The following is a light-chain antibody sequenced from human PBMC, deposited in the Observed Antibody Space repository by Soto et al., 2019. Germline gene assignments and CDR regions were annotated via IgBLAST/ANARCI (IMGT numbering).Light chain of an antibody. CDR2: EAS. CDR3: HQYTSYSPT. V-gene: IGKV1-5*03. J-gene: IGKJ1*01. CDR1: QTISGW. Sequence: DIQMTQSPSTLSASVGDRVTITCRASQTISGWLAWYQQKPGKAPKLLIFEASILESGVPYRFSGSRSGKEFTLTIDSLQPDDFATYYCHQYTSYSPTFGQGTKVEI.